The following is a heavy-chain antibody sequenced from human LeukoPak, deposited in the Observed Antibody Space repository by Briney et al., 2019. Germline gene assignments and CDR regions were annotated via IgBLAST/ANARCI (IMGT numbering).Heavy chain of an antibody. CDR1: GFTFDDYA. D-gene: IGHD3-22*01. V-gene: IGHV3-43*02. CDR3: AKDTYYYDSSGPDI. J-gene: IGHJ3*02. CDR2: ISGDGGST. Sequence: GGSLRLSCAASGFTFDDYAMHWVRQAPGKGLEWVSLISGDGGSTYYAASVKGRFTISRDNSKNSLYLQMNSLRTEDTALYYCAKDTYYYDSSGPDIWGQGTMVTVSS.